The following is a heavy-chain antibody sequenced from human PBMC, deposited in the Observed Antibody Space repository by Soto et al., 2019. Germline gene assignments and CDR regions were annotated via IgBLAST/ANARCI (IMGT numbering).Heavy chain of an antibody. CDR2: ISGSGGST. Sequence: EVQLLESGGGLVQPGGSLRLSCAASGFTFSSYAMSWVRQAPGKGLEWVSAISGSGGSTYYADSVKGRFTISRDNSKNTLYLQINSLRAEATPVFYCANFISIAAPPPTYYFAPGARGPLAPVPS. CDR1: GFTFSSYA. CDR3: ANFISIAAPPPTYYFAP. V-gene: IGHV3-23*01. D-gene: IGHD6-13*01. J-gene: IGHJ4*02.